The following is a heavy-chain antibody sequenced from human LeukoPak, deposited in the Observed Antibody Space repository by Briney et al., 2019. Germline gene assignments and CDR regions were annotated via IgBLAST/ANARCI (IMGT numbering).Heavy chain of an antibody. D-gene: IGHD1-1*01. CDR2: IIPIFGTA. J-gene: IGHJ3*02. CDR3: ARDHRGLYWNDRVPNAFDI. V-gene: IGHV1-69*01. CDR1: GGTFSSYA. Sequence: GASVKVSCKASGGTFSSYAISWVRQAPGQGLEWMGGIIPIFGTANYAQKFQGRVTITADESTSTAYMELSSLRSEDTAVYYCARDHRGLYWNDRVPNAFDIWGQGTMVTVSS.